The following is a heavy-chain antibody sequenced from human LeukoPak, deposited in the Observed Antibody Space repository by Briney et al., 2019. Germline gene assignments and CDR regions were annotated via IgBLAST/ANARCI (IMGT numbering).Heavy chain of an antibody. CDR1: GFTFSSYA. CDR2: ISRSGDST. J-gene: IGHJ5*02. V-gene: IGHV3-23*01. CDR3: AKEQRGYTGYAVGSWFDP. D-gene: IGHD5-12*01. Sequence: GGSLRLSCAASGFTFSSYAMSWVRQAPGKGLEWVSAISRSGDSTYYADSVKGRFTISRDNSKNTLYLQMNSLRAEDTAVYYCAKEQRGYTGYAVGSWFDPWGQGTLVTVSS.